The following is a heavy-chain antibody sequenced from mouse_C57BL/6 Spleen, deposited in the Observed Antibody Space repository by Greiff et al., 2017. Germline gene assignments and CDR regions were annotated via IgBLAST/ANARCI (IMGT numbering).Heavy chain of an antibody. CDR1: GFSLTSYG. CDR2: IWRGGST. D-gene: IGHD2-2*01. CDR3: AKYGYDEGYAMDY. J-gene: IGHJ4*01. V-gene: IGHV2-5*01. Sequence: QVHVKQSGPGLVQPSQSLSITCTVSGFSLTSYGVHWVRQSPGKGLEWLGVIWRGGSTDYNAAFMSRLSITKDNSKSQVFFKMNSLQADDTAIYYCAKYGYDEGYAMDYWGQGTSVTVSS.